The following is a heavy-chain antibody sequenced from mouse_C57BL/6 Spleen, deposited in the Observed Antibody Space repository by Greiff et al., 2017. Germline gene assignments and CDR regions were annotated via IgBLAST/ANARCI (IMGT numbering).Heavy chain of an antibody. V-gene: IGHV1-69*01. CDR2: IDPSDSYT. J-gene: IGHJ2*01. D-gene: IGHD1-1*01. CDR1: GYTFTSYW. Sequence: QVQLQQPGAELVMPGASVKLSCKASGYTFTSYWMHWVKQRPGQGLEWIGEIDPSDSYTNYNQKFKGKSTLTVDKSSSTAYMQLSSLTSEDSAVYYCARHGGSNYFDCWGQGTTLTVSS. CDR3: ARHGGSNYFDC.